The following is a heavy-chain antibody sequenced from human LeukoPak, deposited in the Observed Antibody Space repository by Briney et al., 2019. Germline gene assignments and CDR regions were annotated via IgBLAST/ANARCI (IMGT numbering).Heavy chain of an antibody. CDR1: GGSISSYY. V-gene: IGHV4-4*07. D-gene: IGHD3-10*01. Sequence: SETLSLTCTVSGGSISSYYWSWIRQPAGKGLEWIGRIYTSGSTNYNPSLKSRATMSVDTSKNQFSLKLSSVTAADTAVYYCARGDVKRTVRGVNYYFDYWGQGTLVTVSS. CDR2: IYTSGST. CDR3: ARGDVKRTVRGVNYYFDY. J-gene: IGHJ4*02.